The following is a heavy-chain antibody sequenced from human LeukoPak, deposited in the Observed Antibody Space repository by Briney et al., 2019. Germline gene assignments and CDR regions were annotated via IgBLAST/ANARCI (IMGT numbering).Heavy chain of an antibody. CDR1: GGSISSSSYY. CDR3: ARQDSSGYYYFGYFDY. J-gene: IGHJ4*02. D-gene: IGHD3-22*01. V-gene: IGHV4-39*01. Sequence: SETLSLTCTVSGGSISSSSYYWGWIRQPPGKGLEWIGSIYYSGSTYYNPSLKSRVTISVDTSKNQFSLKLSSVTAADTAVYYCARQDSSGYYYFGYFDYWDQGTLVTVSS. CDR2: IYYSGST.